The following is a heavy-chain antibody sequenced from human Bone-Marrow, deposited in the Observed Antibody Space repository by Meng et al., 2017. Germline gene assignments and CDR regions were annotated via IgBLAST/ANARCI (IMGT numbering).Heavy chain of an antibody. V-gene: IGHV4-59*01. D-gene: IGHD3-10*01. J-gene: IGHJ4*02. CDR2: IYYSGST. Sequence: SETLSLTCTVSGGSISSYYWSWIRQPPGKGLEWIGYIYYSGSTNYNPSLKSRVTISVDTSKNQFSLKLSAVTAADTAVYYCARVLLWFGELSGDYWGQGTLVTVSS. CDR3: ARVLLWFGELSGDY. CDR1: GGSISSYY.